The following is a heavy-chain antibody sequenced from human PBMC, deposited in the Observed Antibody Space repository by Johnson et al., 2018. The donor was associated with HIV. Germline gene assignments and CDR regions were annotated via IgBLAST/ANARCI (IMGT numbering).Heavy chain of an antibody. D-gene: IGHD6-13*01. CDR3: AISPEYRSSWFGALYI. CDR1: GFTLSNAW. V-gene: IGHV3-15*01. J-gene: IGHJ3*02. Sequence: VQLVESGGGVVQPGGSLRLSCAASGFTLSNAWMSWVRQAPGKGLEWVGRIKSKTDGGTTDYAAPVKGRFTISRDDSKNTLYLQMNSLRAEDTAVYYCAISPEYRSSWFGALYIGGQGTMVTVSS. CDR2: IKSKTDGGTT.